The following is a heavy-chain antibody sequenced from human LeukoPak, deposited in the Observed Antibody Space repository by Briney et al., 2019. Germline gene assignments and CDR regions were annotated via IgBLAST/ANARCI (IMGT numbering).Heavy chain of an antibody. D-gene: IGHD1-26*01. CDR3: ARDYSGSYDKWFDP. V-gene: IGHV1-8*01. J-gene: IGHJ5*02. Sequence: GASVTVSCKASGYTFTSYDINWVRQATGQGREWMGWMNPNSGNTGYAQKFQGRVTMTRNTSISTAYMELSSLRSEDTAVYYCARDYSGSYDKWFDPWGRGTLVTVSS. CDR1: GYTFTSYD. CDR2: MNPNSGNT.